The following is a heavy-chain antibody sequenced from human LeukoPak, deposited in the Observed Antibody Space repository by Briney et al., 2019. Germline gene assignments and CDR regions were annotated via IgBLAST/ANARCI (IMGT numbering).Heavy chain of an antibody. V-gene: IGHV3-23*01. J-gene: IGHJ4*02. D-gene: IGHD3-22*01. Sequence: QPEGSLRLSCAASGFTFSSYAMSWVRQAPGKGLEWISAISGSGGSTYYADSVKGRFTISRDNSKNTLYLQMNSLRAEDTAVYYCAKEEGVTMIVVVITEFDYWGQGTLVTVSS. CDR1: GFTFSSYA. CDR3: AKEEGVTMIVVVITEFDY. CDR2: ISGSGGST.